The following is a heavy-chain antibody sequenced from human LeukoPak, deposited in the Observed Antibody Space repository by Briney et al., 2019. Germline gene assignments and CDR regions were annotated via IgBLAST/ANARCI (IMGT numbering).Heavy chain of an antibody. CDR1: GGTFSSYA. J-gene: IGHJ6*02. D-gene: IGHD3-10*01. V-gene: IGHV1-69*13. CDR3: ASPMDRSLYYYYYYGMDV. CDR2: IIPIFGTA. Sequence: ASVKVSCKASGGTFSSYAISWVRQAPGQGLEWMGGIIPIFGTANYAQKFQGRVTITADESTSTAYMELSSLRSEDTAVYYCASPMDRSLYYYYYYGMDVWGQGTTVTVSS.